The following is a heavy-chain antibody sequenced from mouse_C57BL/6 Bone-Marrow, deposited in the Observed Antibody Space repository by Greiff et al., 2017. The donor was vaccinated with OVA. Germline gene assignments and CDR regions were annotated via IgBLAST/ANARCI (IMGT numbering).Heavy chain of an antibody. D-gene: IGHD2-12*01. CDR2: IDPENGDT. CDR1: GFTIKDDY. V-gene: IGHV14-4*01. CDR3: TTRYVLFAD. J-gene: IGHJ3*01. Sequence: EVQLQQSGAELVRPGASVKLSCKASGFTIKDDYMHWVKQRHEQGLEWIGRIDPENGDTEYAPKFQGKATITVDTASNTSYLQLSSLTSEDTAVYYCTTRYVLFADWCQGTLVTVSA.